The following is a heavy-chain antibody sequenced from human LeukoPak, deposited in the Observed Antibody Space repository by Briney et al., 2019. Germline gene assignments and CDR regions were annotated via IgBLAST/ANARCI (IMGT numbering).Heavy chain of an antibody. CDR2: IIPIFGTA. D-gene: IGHD5-24*01. J-gene: IGHJ4*02. CDR3: AREDGYNDQCFDY. Sequence: SVKVSCKASGGTFSSYAISWVRQAPGQGLEWMGGIIPIFGTANYAQKFQGRVTITADESTSTAYMELSSLRSEDTAVYYCAREDGYNDQCFDYWGQGTLVTVSS. V-gene: IGHV1-69*13. CDR1: GGTFSSYA.